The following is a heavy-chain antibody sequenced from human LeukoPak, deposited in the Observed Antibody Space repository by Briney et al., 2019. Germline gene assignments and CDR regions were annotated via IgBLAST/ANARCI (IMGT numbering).Heavy chain of an antibody. CDR1: GGSISYFY. D-gene: IGHD1-26*01. Sequence: SETLSLTCTVAGGSISYFYCSWIRQPAGKGLEWIGRIYTSGSTNYNPSLKSRVTMSVDTSKKQFSLKLSAVTAADTAVYYCARVRGSSGSYEYYHYMDVWGKGTTVTISS. J-gene: IGHJ6*03. V-gene: IGHV4-4*07. CDR2: IYTSGST. CDR3: ARVRGSSGSYEYYHYMDV.